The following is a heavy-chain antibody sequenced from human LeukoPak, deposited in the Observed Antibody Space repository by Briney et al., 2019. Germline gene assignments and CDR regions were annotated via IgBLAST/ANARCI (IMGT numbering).Heavy chain of an antibody. J-gene: IGHJ6*03. CDR3: ARASPNCGPPPSYMDV. V-gene: IGHV4-59*01. CDR1: GGSISSYY. D-gene: IGHD7-27*01. CDR2: IYYSGST. Sequence: SETLSLTCTVSGGSISSYYWSWIRQPPGKGLEWIGYIYYSGSTNYNPSLKSRVTISVDASKNQFSLKLSSVTAADTAVYYCARASPNCGPPPSYMDVWGKGTTVTVSS.